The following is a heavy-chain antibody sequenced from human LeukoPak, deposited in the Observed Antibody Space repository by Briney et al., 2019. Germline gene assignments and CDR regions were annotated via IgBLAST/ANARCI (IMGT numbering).Heavy chain of an antibody. CDR1: GGSISSYY. V-gene: IGHV4-59*01. J-gene: IGHJ5*02. CDR3: ASTNYGDYVAWFDP. Sequence: KPSQTLSLTCTVSGGSISSYYWSWIRQPPGKGLEWIGYIYYSGSTNYNPSLKSRVTISVDTSKNQFSLKLSSVTAADTAVYYCASTNYGDYVAWFDPWGQGTLVTVSS. CDR2: IYYSGST. D-gene: IGHD4-17*01.